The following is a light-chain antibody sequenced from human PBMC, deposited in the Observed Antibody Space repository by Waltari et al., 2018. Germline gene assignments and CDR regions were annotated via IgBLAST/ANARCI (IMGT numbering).Light chain of an antibody. CDR1: TPTIGSTL. CDR3: TAWDDNLNGPV. V-gene: IGLV1-44*01. J-gene: IGLJ3*02. Sequence: QSVLTQPPSASGTPGQTLSISCSGSTPTIGSTLVPWYRQLPGTAPKLLIYGNQQRPSGVPDRFSASKSGTSASLAISGLQSEDEADYYCTAWDDNLNGPVFGGGTKLTVL. CDR2: GNQ.